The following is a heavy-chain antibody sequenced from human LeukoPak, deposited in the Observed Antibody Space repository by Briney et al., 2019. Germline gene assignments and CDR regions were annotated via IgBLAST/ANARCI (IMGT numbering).Heavy chain of an antibody. J-gene: IGHJ6*02. V-gene: IGHV3-30-3*01. Sequence: GGSLRLSCAASGFTFSSYAMHWVRQAPGKGLEWVAVISYDGSNKYYADSVKGRFTLSRDNSKNTLYLQMNGLRAEDTAVYYCARVLPKPPGRGHYYYYYGMDVWGQGTTVTVSS. CDR3: ARVLPKPPGRGHYYYYYGMDV. CDR1: GFTFSSYA. D-gene: IGHD1-14*01. CDR2: ISYDGSNK.